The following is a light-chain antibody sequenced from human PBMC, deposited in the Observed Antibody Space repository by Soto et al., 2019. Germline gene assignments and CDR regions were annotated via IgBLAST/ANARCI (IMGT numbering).Light chain of an antibody. Sequence: QSVLTQPASVSGSPGQSITISCTGTSSDVGAYNYVSWYQQHPGKAPKLMIYDVSNRPSGVSNRFSGSKSGNTACLTISGLQAEDEADYYCSSYTSSTTLYVFGTGTKLTVL. J-gene: IGLJ1*01. CDR3: SSYTSSTTLYV. CDR2: DVS. CDR1: SSDVGAYNY. V-gene: IGLV2-14*03.